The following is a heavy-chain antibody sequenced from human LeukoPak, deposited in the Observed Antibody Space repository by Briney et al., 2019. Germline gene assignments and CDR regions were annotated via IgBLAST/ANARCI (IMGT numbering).Heavy chain of an antibody. Sequence: GGSLRLSCAGSGFTFSKYWLHWVRRAPGKGLVWVSRINTDGGDTSYADSVKGRFTISRDNAKNTLYLQMSSLRAEDTAVYYCARVESGSCSNTRCRNIDYWGQGTLVTVSS. CDR1: GFTFSKYW. V-gene: IGHV3-74*01. J-gene: IGHJ4*02. CDR3: ARVESGSCSNTRCRNIDY. D-gene: IGHD2-2*01. CDR2: INTDGGDT.